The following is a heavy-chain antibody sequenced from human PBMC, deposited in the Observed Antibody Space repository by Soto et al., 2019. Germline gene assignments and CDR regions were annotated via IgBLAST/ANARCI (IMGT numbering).Heavy chain of an antibody. D-gene: IGHD2-21*01. J-gene: IGHJ6*02. CDR2: TYYRSKWYN. CDR1: GDSVSSNSAA. CDR3: AREVNCLQGYYYYGIYV. Sequence: PSQTLSLTCAISGDSVSSNSAAWNWIRQSPSRGLEWLGRTYYRSKWYNDYAVSVKNRITINPDTSKNQFSLQLNSVTPEDTAVYYCAREVNCLQGYYYYGIYVLCQGTTVTVS. V-gene: IGHV6-1*01.